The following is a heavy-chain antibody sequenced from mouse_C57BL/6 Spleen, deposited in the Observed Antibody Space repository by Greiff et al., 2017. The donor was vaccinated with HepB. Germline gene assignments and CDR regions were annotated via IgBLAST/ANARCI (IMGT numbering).Heavy chain of an antibody. CDR1: GYTFTSYW. D-gene: IGHD1-1*01. J-gene: IGHJ2*01. CDR3: ARGIITTVGYFDY. Sequence: QVQLQQPGAELVKPGASVKLSCKASGYTFTSYWMQWVKQRPGQGLEWIGEIDPSDSYTNYNQKFKGKATLTVDTSSSTAYMQLSSLTSEDSAVYYCARGIITTVGYFDYWGQGTTLTVSS. V-gene: IGHV1-50*01. CDR2: IDPSDSYT.